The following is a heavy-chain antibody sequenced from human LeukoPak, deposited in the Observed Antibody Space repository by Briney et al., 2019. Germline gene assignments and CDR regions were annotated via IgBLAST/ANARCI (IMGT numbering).Heavy chain of an antibody. CDR3: ARAYSSSWYFNWFDP. D-gene: IGHD6-13*01. J-gene: IGHJ5*02. CDR2: IYDSGST. V-gene: IGHV4-59*08. CDR1: GGSISSDY. Sequence: SETLSLTCNVSGGSISSDYWSWIRQPPGKGLEWIGYIYDSGSTNYNPSLKSRGTISVDTSKNQFSLKLSSVTAADTAVYYCARAYSSSWYFNWFDPWGQGTLVTVSS.